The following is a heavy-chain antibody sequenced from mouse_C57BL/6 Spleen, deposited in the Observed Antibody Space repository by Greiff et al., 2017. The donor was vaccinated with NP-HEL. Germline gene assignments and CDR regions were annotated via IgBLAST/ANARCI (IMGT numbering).Heavy chain of an antibody. V-gene: IGHV5-9*01. Sequence: EVKLMESGGGLVKPGGSLKLSCAASGFTFSSYTMSWVRQTPEKRLEWVATISGGGGNTYYPDSVKGRFTISRDNAKNTLDLQMSSLRSEDTALYYCARLLGRGDWGQGTTLTVSS. CDR2: ISGGGGNT. CDR1: GFTFSSYT. J-gene: IGHJ2*01. CDR3: ARLLGRGD.